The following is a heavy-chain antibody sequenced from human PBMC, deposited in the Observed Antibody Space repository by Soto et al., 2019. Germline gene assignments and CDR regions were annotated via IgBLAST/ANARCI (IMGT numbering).Heavy chain of an antibody. V-gene: IGHV3-9*01. CDR2: ISWNSGSI. J-gene: IGHJ4*02. CDR3: AKDMASSGLLLFDY. D-gene: IGHD6-19*01. CDR1: GFTFDDYA. Sequence: PGGSLRLSCAASGFTFDDYAMHWVRQAPGKGLEWVSGISWNSGSIGYADSVKGRFTISRDNAKNSLYLQMNSLRAEDTALYYCAKDMASSGLLLFDYWGQGTLVTVSS.